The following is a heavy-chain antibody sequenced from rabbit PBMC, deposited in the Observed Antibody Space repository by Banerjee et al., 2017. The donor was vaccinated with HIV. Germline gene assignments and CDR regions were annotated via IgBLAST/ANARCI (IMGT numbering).Heavy chain of an antibody. J-gene: IGHJ4*01. Sequence: GLEWIACIYTSSGSTWYASWVNGRFTISRSTSLNTVDLRMTSLTAADTATYFCARDLAGVIGWNFNLWGPGTLVTVS. CDR3: ARDLAGVIGWNFNL. V-gene: IGHV1S43*01. CDR2: IYTSSGST. D-gene: IGHD4-1*01.